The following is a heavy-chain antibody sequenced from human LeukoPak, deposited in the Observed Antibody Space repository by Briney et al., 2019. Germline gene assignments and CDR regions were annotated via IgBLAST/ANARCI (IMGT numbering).Heavy chain of an antibody. V-gene: IGHV1-2*02. CDR1: GYTFTAYY. CDR2: INLNSAGT. Sequence: ASVTLSCKASGYTFTAYYIHWVRQAPGQGPEWMGWINLNSAGTKYAEKFQGRVTMTRDTSTSTVYMELSSLRSEDTAVYYCARFSVAATYGDFDYWGQGTMATVPS. D-gene: IGHD6-13*01. J-gene: IGHJ4*02. CDR3: ARFSVAATYGDFDY.